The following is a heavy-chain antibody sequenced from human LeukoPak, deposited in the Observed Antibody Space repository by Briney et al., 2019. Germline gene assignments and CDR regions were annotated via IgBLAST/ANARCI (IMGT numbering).Heavy chain of an antibody. CDR1: GYTFTSYY. J-gene: IGHJ5*02. CDR2: INPSGGST. V-gene: IGHV1-46*01. D-gene: IGHD2-2*02. Sequence: ASVKVSCKASGYTFTSYYMHWVRQAPGQGLEWMGIINPSGGSTSYAQKFRGRVTMTRDTSTSTVYMELSSLRSEDTAVYYCARDFGPVVVPAAIYNWFDPWGQGTLVTVSS. CDR3: ARDFGPVVVPAAIYNWFDP.